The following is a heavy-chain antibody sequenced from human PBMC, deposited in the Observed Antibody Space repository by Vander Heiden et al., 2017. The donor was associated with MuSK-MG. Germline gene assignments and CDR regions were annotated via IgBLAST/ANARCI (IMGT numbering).Heavy chain of an antibody. CDR3: AMNAVSSSSGWYYFDY. D-gene: IGHD6-19*01. J-gene: IGHJ4*02. CDR2: IYYSGST. Sequence: QLQLQESGPGLVKPSETLSLTCTVSGGSISSSSYYWGWIRQPPGKGLEWIGGIYYSGSTSYNPSLKSRVTISVDTSKNQCSLKLSSVTAAETAVYYCAMNAVSSSSGWYYFDYWGQGTLVTVSS. CDR1: GGSISSSSYY. V-gene: IGHV4-39*01.